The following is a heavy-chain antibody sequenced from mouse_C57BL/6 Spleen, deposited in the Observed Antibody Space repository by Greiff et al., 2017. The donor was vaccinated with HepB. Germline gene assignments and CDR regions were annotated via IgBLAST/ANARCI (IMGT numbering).Heavy chain of an antibody. CDR3: ARNPPYDYDGFDY. J-gene: IGHJ2*01. D-gene: IGHD2-4*01. V-gene: IGHV2-2*01. CDR2: IWSGGST. Sequence: VKLMESGPGLVQPSQSLSITCTVSGFSLTSYGVHWVRQSPGKGLEWLGVIWSGGSTDYNAAFISRLSISKDNSKSQVFFKMNSLQADDTAIYYCARNPPYDYDGFDYWGQGTTLTVSS. CDR1: GFSLTSYG.